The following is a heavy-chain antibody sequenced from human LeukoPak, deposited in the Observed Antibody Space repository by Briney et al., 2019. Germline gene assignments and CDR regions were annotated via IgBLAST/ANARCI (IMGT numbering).Heavy chain of an antibody. CDR3: AKIGVWTASEVRGVMRFDP. D-gene: IGHD3-10*01. J-gene: IGHJ5*02. V-gene: IGHV3-23*01. CDR1: GLTFSRHA. CDR2: ISSSGGVT. Sequence: GGSLRLSCATSGLTFSRHAMSWVRQAPGKGLEWVAGISSSGGVTYYLDSVKGRFTISRDNTKNTVYLQMNSLRAEDTAVYYCAKIGVWTASEVRGVMRFDPWGQGTLVTVSS.